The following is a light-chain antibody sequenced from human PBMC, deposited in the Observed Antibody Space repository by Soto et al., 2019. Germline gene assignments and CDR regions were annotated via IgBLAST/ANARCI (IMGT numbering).Light chain of an antibody. V-gene: IGKV1-39*01. CDR1: QSISTF. CDR3: QQTYSNRLS. CDR2: GTS. Sequence: DIQMTQSPSSLSASVGDRVTITCRASQSISTFVNWYQQVRGKAPKLLIQGTSTLQSGVPSRFSATGSGTDFTLTISGLQPEDCATYYCQQTYSNRLSFGGGTKVEIK. J-gene: IGKJ4*01.